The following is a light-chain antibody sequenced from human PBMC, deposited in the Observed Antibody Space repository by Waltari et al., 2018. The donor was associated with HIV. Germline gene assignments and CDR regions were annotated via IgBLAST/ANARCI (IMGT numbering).Light chain of an antibody. CDR1: QNIGDY. Sequence: DIQMTQSPSPLSAPVGHRITITCRASQNIGDYVNWYQQTPGNAPKLLVYSASSLQSGVPSRFSGSGSGTDFTLTISNLQPEDFGIYYCQQTYSTHLFTFGPGTEVDMK. CDR2: SAS. V-gene: IGKV1-39*01. CDR3: QQTYSTHLFT. J-gene: IGKJ3*01.